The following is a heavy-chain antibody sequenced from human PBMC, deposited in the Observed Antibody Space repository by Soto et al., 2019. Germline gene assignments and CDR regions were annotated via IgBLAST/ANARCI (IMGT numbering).Heavy chain of an antibody. Sequence: EVQLLESGGGLVQPGGSLRLSCAASGFTFSSYAMSWVRQAPGKGLEWVSAISGSGVSTYYADSVKGRFTISRDNSKNTRYLQMNSLRAEDTAVYHCASPMIVGASVDYWGQGTLVTVSS. V-gene: IGHV3-23*01. D-gene: IGHD1-26*01. J-gene: IGHJ4*02. CDR1: GFTFSSYA. CDR2: ISGSGVST. CDR3: ASPMIVGASVDY.